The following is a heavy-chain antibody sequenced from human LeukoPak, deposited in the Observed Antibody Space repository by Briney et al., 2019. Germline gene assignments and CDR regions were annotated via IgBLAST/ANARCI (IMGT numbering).Heavy chain of an antibody. D-gene: IGHD3-16*01. J-gene: IGHJ5*02. CDR3: ARVNPGGNNWFDP. CDR1: GGTFSSYA. Sequence: SVKVSCKASGGTFSSYAISWVRQAPGQGLEWMGRIIPILGIANYAQKFQGRVTITADKSTSTAYMELSSLRSEDTAVYYCARVNPGGNNWFDPWGQGTLVTVSS. CDR2: IIPILGIA. V-gene: IGHV1-69*04.